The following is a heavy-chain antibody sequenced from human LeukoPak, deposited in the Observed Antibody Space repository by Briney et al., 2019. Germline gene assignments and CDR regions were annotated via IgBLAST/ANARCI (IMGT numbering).Heavy chain of an antibody. Sequence: GGSLRLSCAASGFTFNGSPILWVRQASGKGLEWVGRIRSKADNYATAYAASVQGRFTISRDDSKNTAYLQLNSLKTEDTAVYYCTQSNYWGQGALITVSS. CDR1: GFTFNGSP. CDR3: TQSNY. V-gene: IGHV3-73*01. CDR2: IRSKADNYAT. J-gene: IGHJ4*02.